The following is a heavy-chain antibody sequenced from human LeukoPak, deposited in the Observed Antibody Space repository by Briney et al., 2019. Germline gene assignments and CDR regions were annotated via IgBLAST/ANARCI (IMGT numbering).Heavy chain of an antibody. CDR3: ASSLSGSPVDY. CDR1: GFTFSDYY. V-gene: IGHV3-11*01. Sequence: GGSLRLSCAASGFTFSDYYMSWIRQAPGKGLEWVSYISSSGSTIYYAGSVKGRFTISRDNAKNSLYLQMNSLRAEDTAVYYCASSLSGSPVDYWGQGTLVTVSS. D-gene: IGHD1-26*01. CDR2: ISSSGSTI. J-gene: IGHJ4*02.